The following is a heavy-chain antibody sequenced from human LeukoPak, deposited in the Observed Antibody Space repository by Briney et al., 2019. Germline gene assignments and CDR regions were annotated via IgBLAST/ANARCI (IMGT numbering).Heavy chain of an antibody. CDR3: ARGDLWDYYDSSGYALDY. J-gene: IGHJ4*02. V-gene: IGHV4-61*02. CDR1: GGSISSGSFY. Sequence: SETLSLTCTVSGGSISSGSFYWSWIRQPAGKGLEWIGRIFTSGSTNYNPSLKSRVTISVDTSKNQFSLKLSSVTAADTAVYYCARGDLWDYYDSSGYALDYWGQGTLVTVPS. D-gene: IGHD3-22*01. CDR2: IFTSGST.